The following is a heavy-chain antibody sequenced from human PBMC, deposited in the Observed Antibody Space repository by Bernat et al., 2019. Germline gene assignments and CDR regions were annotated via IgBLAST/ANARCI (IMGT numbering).Heavy chain of an antibody. CDR1: GVSFCGYY. CDR2: ITHSGST. CDR3: ARGYDSSGGSSALDY. V-gene: IGHV4-34*01. D-gene: IGHD2-15*01. Sequence: QVQLQQWGAGLLKPSETLSLTCAVYGVSFCGYYWSWFRQPPGKGLAWIGEITHSGSTNYNPSLKSRVTISVDTSKNQFSLKLSSVTAADTAVYYCARGYDSSGGSSALDYWGQGTLVTVSS. J-gene: IGHJ4*02.